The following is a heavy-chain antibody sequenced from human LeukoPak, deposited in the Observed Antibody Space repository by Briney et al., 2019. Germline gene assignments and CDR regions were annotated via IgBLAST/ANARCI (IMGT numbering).Heavy chain of an antibody. CDR2: IVNNDADT. Sequence: GGPRRLSFAAPGFTFSNYAMTWVPQAPGKGLKWVSSIVNNDADTFYADYVKGRFTISRDNPKSTMYLQMNSLRADDTAVYYCAKGKAHDTLDWFDPWGQGTLVTVSS. D-gene: IGHD3-9*01. V-gene: IGHV3-23*01. J-gene: IGHJ5*02. CDR3: AKGKAHDTLDWFDP. CDR1: GFTFSNYA.